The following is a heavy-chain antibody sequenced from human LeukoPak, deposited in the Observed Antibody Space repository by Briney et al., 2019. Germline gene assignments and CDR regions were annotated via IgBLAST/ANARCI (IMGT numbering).Heavy chain of an antibody. D-gene: IGHD6-13*01. V-gene: IGHV3-21*01. CDR3: AKGHSSSWYYFGY. CDR1: GFTFSSYS. Sequence: SGGSLRLSCAASGFTFSSYSMNWVRQAPGERLEWVSSISSSSSYNYYADSVKGRFTITRDDAKNSLFLQMNSLRAEDTAVYYCAKGHSSSWYYFGYWGQGTLVTVSS. J-gene: IGHJ4*02. CDR2: ISSSSSYN.